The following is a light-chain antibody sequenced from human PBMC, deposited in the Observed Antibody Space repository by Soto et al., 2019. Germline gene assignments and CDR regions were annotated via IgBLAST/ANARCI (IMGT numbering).Light chain of an antibody. J-gene: IGKJ3*01. CDR1: QSISRN. CDR2: AAT. V-gene: IGKV1-39*01. CDR3: QQSYNSPFT. Sequence: DIQMTQSPSSLSTSVGDRVTITCRASQSISRNLNWYQQKPGKAPKLLIYAATSLQRGVPSWFGGSGSGTDFTLTMSCLQPDDFATYYCQQSYNSPFTFGPGTKVGIK.